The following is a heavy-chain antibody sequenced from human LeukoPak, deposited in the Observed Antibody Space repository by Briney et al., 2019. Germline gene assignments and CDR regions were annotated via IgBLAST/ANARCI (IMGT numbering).Heavy chain of an antibody. CDR2: ISGSGGST. J-gene: IGHJ4*02. Sequence: GGSLRLSCAASGFTFSSYAMSWVRQAPWKGLEWVSAISGSGGSTYYADSVKGRFTISRDNSKNTLYLQMNSLRAEDTAVYYSAKTFYDILTDYLYYFDYWGQGTLVTVSS. CDR3: AKTFYDILTDYLYYFDY. CDR1: GFTFSSYA. V-gene: IGHV3-23*01. D-gene: IGHD3-9*01.